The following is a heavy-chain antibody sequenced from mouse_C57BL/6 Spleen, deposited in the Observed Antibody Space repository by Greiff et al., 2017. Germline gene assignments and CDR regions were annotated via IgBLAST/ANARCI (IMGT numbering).Heavy chain of an antibody. CDR3: ARRDYGTWFAY. CDR2: IDPSDSYT. CDR1: GYTFTSYW. D-gene: IGHD1-1*01. J-gene: IGHJ3*01. V-gene: IGHV1-69*01. Sequence: VQLQQPGAELVMPGASVKLSCKASGYTFTSYWMHWVKQRPGQGLAWIGEIDPSDSYTNYNQKFKGKSTLTVDKSSSTAYMQLSSLTSEDSAVYYCARRDYGTWFAYWGQGTLVTVSA.